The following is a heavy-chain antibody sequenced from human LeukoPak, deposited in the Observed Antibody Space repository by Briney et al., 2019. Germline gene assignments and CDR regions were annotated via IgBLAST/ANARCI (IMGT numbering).Heavy chain of an antibody. CDR3: ARISGYYYDSSGYFQD. Sequence: GGSLRLSCAASGFTFSSYWMSWVRQAPGKGLEWVANIKQDGSEKYYVDSVKGRFTISRDNAKNSLYLQMNSLRAEDTAVYYCARISGYYYDSSGYFQDWGQGTLVTVSS. D-gene: IGHD3-22*01. CDR1: GFTFSSYW. CDR2: IKQDGSEK. V-gene: IGHV3-7*01. J-gene: IGHJ1*01.